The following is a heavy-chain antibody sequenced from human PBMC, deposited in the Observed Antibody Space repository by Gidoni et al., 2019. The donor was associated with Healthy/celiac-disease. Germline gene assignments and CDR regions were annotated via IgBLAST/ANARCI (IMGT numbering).Heavy chain of an antibody. V-gene: IGHV3-74*01. CDR1: GFTFSSYW. Sequence: EVQLVESGGGLVQPGGSLSLSCAASGFTFSSYWMHWVRQAPGKGLVWVSRSNSDGSSTSYADSVKGRFTISRDNAKNTLYLQMNSLRAEDTAVYYCARDSGDSPFDYWGQGTLVTVSS. D-gene: IGHD4-17*01. J-gene: IGHJ4*02. CDR3: ARDSGDSPFDY. CDR2: SNSDGSST.